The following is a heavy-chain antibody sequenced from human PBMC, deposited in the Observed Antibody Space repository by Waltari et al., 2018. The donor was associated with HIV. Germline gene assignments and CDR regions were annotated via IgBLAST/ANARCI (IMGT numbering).Heavy chain of an antibody. Sequence: EVQLLESGGDLVQPGGSLRLSCAGSGLTFTTYAMAWVRQAPGKGLGWVSGSYGRGGRAYYSDSVRGRFTISRDDSKNTLYLQMNSLRTEDAAVYYCAKGRLTTTSFDYWGQGTLVTVSS. CDR3: AKGRLTTTSFDY. CDR1: GLTFTTYA. CDR2: SYGRGGRA. D-gene: IGHD4-17*01. J-gene: IGHJ4*02. V-gene: IGHV3-23*01.